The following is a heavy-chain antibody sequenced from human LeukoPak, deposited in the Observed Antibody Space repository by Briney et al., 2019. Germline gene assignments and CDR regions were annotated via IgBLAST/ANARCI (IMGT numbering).Heavy chain of an antibody. CDR1: GGSFSGYY. V-gene: IGHV4-34*01. CDR3: ARGSGLSLDY. CDR2: INHSGST. Sequence: SETLSLTCAVYGGSFSGYYWSWIRQPPGKGLEWIGEINHSGSTNYNPSLKSRVTISVDKSKNQFSLKLSSVTAADTAVYYCARGSGLSLDYWGQGTLVTVSS. D-gene: IGHD6-19*01. J-gene: IGHJ4*02.